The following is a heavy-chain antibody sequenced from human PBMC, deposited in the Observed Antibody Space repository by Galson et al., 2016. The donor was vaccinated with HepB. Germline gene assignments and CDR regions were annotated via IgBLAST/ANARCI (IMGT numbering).Heavy chain of an antibody. J-gene: IGHJ4*02. CDR3: AGDRASWDGQHTGSFDS. Sequence: CAISGDSVSSIDAAWNWIRQSPSRGLEWLGRTYFRSKWYFDYAVSVKSRVTINPDTSENQLSLHLNSMTPDDTAVYYCAGDRASWDGQHTGSFDSWGQGILVTVSS. CDR2: TYFRSKWYF. V-gene: IGHV6-1*01. D-gene: IGHD5-24*01. CDR1: GDSVSSIDAA.